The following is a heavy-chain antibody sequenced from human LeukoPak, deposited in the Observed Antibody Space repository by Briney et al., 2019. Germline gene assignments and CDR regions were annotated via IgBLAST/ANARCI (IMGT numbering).Heavy chain of an antibody. V-gene: IGHV4-59*01. CDR1: GGSISSYY. D-gene: IGHD4-23*01. CDR3: ACNGGNSVESSFDY. CDR2: IYYSGST. Sequence: SETLSLTCTVSGGSISSYYWSWIRQPPGKGLEWIGYIYYSGSTNYNPSLKSRVTISVDTSKNQFSLKLSSVTAADTAVYYCACNGGNSVESSFDYWGQGTLVTVSS. J-gene: IGHJ4*02.